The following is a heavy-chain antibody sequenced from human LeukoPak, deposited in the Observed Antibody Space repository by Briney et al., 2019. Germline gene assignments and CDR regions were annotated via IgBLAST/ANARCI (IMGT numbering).Heavy chain of an antibody. Sequence: SETLSLTCTVSGGSISSYYWSWIRQPPGKGLEWIGYIYYSGSTNYNPSLKSRVTISVDTSKNQFSLKLSSVTAADTAVYYCARGGTIFGVVIPSYYYYGMDVWGQGTTVTVSS. D-gene: IGHD3-3*01. CDR1: GGSISSYY. CDR3: ARGGTIFGVVIPSYYYYGMDV. CDR2: IYYSGST. J-gene: IGHJ6*02. V-gene: IGHV4-59*01.